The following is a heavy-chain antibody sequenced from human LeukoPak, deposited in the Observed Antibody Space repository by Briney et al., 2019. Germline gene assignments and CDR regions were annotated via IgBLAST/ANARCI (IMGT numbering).Heavy chain of an antibody. J-gene: IGHJ1*01. D-gene: IGHD3-22*01. CDR1: GGSFSGYY. CDR2: INHSGST. Sequence: SETLSLTCAVDGGSFSGYYWSWIRQPPGKGLEWIGEINHSGSTNYNPSLKSRVTISVDTSKNQFSLKLSSVTAADTTVYFCASPRGDDSGGYYTWYFHHWGQGILVTVSS. V-gene: IGHV4-34*01. CDR3: ASPRGDDSGGYYTWYFHH.